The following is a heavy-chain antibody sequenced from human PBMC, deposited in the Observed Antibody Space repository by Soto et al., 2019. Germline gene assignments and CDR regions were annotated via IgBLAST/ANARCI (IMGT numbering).Heavy chain of an antibody. Sequence: GGSLRLSCAGSGFTFIDYYMTWIRQAPGKGLEWVSYINTLSSAIYYADSVKGRFTISRDNAKNSLYLQMNSLRAEDTAVYYCARRLQWQLRPLDSWGRGTLVTVSS. CDR3: ARRLQWQLRPLDS. D-gene: IGHD6-19*01. J-gene: IGHJ4*02. V-gene: IGHV3-11*01. CDR1: GFTFIDYY. CDR2: INTLSSAI.